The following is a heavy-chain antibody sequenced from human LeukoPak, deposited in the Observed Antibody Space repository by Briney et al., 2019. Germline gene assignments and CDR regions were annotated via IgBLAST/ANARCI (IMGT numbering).Heavy chain of an antibody. CDR2: INPSGGST. Sequence: ASVKVSCKASGYTFTTYYMHWVRQAPGQGLEWMGIINPSGGSTRYTQKFQGRATMTRDTSTSTVYMELSSLRSEDTAVYYCARDSFMTTVTPSSMDVWGQGTTVTVSS. D-gene: IGHD4-17*01. CDR3: ARDSFMTTVTPSSMDV. CDR1: GYTFTTYY. J-gene: IGHJ6*02. V-gene: IGHV1-46*01.